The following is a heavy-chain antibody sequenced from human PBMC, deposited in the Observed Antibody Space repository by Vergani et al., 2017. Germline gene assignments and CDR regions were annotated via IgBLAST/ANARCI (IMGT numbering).Heavy chain of an antibody. D-gene: IGHD3-10*01. CDR3: ARAQKVLVFGETFDI. CDR2: ISSSSSTI. J-gene: IGHJ3*02. CDR1: GFTFSSYS. Sequence: EVQLVESGGGLVQPGGSLRLSCAASGFTFSSYSMNWVRQAPGKGLEWVSYISSSSSTIYYADYVKGRFTISRDNAKNSLYLQMNSLRDEDTAVYYCARAQKVLVFGETFDIWGQGTMVTVSS. V-gene: IGHV3-48*02.